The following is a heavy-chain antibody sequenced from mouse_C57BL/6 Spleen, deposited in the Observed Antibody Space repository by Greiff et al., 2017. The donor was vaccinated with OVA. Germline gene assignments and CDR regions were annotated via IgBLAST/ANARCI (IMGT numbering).Heavy chain of an antibody. CDR3: TLITTVVATKGDYAMDY. Sequence: VQLQQSGTVLARPGASVKMSCKTSGYTFTSYWMHWVKQRPGQGLAWIGAIYPGNSDTSYNQKFKGKANLTAVTSASTAYMELSSLTNEDSAVYYCTLITTVVATKGDYAMDYWGQGTSVTVSS. V-gene: IGHV1-5*01. D-gene: IGHD1-1*01. J-gene: IGHJ4*01. CDR1: GYTFTSYW. CDR2: IYPGNSDT.